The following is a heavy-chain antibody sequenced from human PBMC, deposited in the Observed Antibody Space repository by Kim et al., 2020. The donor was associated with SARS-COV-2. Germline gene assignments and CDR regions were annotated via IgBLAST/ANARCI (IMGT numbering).Heavy chain of an antibody. CDR2: MNPNSGNT. J-gene: IGHJ5*02. CDR3: ARRRVGATKRGSWFDP. Sequence: ASVKVSCKASGYTFTSYDINWVRQATGQGLEWMGWMNPNSGNTGYAQKFQGRVTMTRNTSISTAYMELSSLRSEDTAVYYCARRRVGATKRGSWFDPWGQGTLVTVSS. CDR1: GYTFTSYD. V-gene: IGHV1-8*01. D-gene: IGHD1-26*01.